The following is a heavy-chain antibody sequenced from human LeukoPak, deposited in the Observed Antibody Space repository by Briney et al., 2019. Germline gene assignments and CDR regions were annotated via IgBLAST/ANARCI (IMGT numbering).Heavy chain of an antibody. CDR1: GYSFTDYY. CDR3: ARADRLDGGPYLIGP. V-gene: IGHV1-2*02. CDR2: INPNSGGT. J-gene: IGHJ5*02. Sequence: GASVKVSCKTSGYSFTDYYMHWVRQAPGQGLEWMGWINPNSGGTSSAQKSQGRVTMTRDTSITTVYMEVSWLTSDDTAIYYCARADRLDGGPYLIGPWGQGTLVTVSS. D-gene: IGHD2-21*01.